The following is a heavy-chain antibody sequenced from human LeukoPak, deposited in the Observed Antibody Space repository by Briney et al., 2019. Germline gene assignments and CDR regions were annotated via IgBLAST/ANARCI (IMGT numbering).Heavy chain of an antibody. CDR1: GFTFSDYY. V-gene: IGHV3-11*01. Sequence: GGSLRLSCAASGFTFSDYYMSWIRQAPGKGLEWVSYISSSGSTIYYADPVKGRFTISRHNAKNSLYLQMNSLRADDTAGYYCARVAAAGYNWFAPWGQGTLVTVSS. CDR2: ISSSGSTI. D-gene: IGHD6-13*01. CDR3: ARVAAAGYNWFAP. J-gene: IGHJ5*02.